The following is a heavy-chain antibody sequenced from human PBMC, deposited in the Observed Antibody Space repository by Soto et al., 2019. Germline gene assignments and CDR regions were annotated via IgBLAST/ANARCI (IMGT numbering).Heavy chain of an antibody. J-gene: IGHJ2*01. Sequence: EVQLVESGGGLVKPGGSLRLSVEPSGLTFSSYSMTWVRKAPGKGRGWVSSISSSSSYIYYADSVKGRFTISRDNAKNSLYLQMNSLRAEDTAVYYCARDRGGSYYVTYFDLWGRGTLVTVSS. CDR2: ISSSSSYI. D-gene: IGHD1-26*01. CDR1: GLTFSSYS. CDR3: ARDRGGSYYVTYFDL. V-gene: IGHV3-21*01.